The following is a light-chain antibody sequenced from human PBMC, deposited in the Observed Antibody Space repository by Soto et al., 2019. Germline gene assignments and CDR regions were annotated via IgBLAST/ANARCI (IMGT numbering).Light chain of an antibody. CDR3: HQYDSSPLT. CDR2: GAS. V-gene: IGKV3-20*01. CDR1: QSVSSSY. J-gene: IGKJ4*01. Sequence: EIVLTQSPGTLSLSPGERATLSCRASQSVSSSYLAWYQQKPGQAPRLLIYGASSRATGITDRFSGSGSGTDFTLTISRLEPEDFAVYYCHQYDSSPLTLGGGTQVEIK.